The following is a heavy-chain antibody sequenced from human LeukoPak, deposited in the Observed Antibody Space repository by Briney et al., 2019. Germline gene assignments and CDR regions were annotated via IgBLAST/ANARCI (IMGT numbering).Heavy chain of an antibody. D-gene: IGHD6-19*01. Sequence: ASVKVSCKASGYTFTGYYMHWVRQAPGQGLEWMGWINPNSGGTNYAQTFQGRVTMTRDTSISTAYMELSRLRPDDTAVYYCARAGGPYSEWLIFYSYYYMDVWGKGTTVTISS. J-gene: IGHJ6*03. CDR1: GYTFTGYY. V-gene: IGHV1-2*02. CDR2: INPNSGGT. CDR3: ARAGGPYSEWLIFYSYYYMDV.